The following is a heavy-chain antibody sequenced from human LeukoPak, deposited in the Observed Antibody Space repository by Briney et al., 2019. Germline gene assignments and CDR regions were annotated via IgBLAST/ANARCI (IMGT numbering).Heavy chain of an antibody. Sequence: GGSLRLSCADSGFTFSSHWMSWVRQAPGKGLEWVANIKQDGSEIYYLDSVKGRFTISRDNAKNSLYLQMNSLRAEDTAVFYCARSLTAAAGNLGYWGQGTLVTVSS. CDR3: ARSLTAAAGNLGY. CDR2: IKQDGSEI. CDR1: GFTFSSHW. V-gene: IGHV3-7*01. D-gene: IGHD6-13*01. J-gene: IGHJ4*02.